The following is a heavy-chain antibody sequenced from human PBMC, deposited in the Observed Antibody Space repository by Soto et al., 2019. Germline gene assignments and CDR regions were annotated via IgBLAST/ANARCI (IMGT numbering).Heavy chain of an antibody. CDR1: GFTFNIYG. J-gene: IGHJ4*02. CDR3: AKDQASGQGSFDS. CDR2: ISYDGSNQ. V-gene: IGHV3-30*18. Sequence: GSLRLSWAASGFTFNIYGMHWVRQAPDKGLEWVALISYDGSNQYYADSVKGRFTISRDNSKNTLFLQMNSLRADDTAVYYCAKDQASGQGSFDSWGQGTLVTVSS.